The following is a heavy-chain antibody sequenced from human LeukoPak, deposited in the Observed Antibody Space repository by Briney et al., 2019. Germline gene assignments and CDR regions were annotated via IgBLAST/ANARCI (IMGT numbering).Heavy chain of an antibody. D-gene: IGHD6-19*01. CDR3: AKTPGPSSTVAGTSYYFDY. CDR1: GSTFSSDA. J-gene: IGHJ4*02. CDR2: ISGSGGST. Sequence: GGSLRLSCAASGSTFSSDAVSWVRQAPGKGLEWVSTISGSGGSTFYADSVKGRFSISRDNSKNTLYLQMNSLRAEDTAVYYCAKTPGPSSTVAGTSYYFDYWGQGTLVTVSS. V-gene: IGHV3-23*01.